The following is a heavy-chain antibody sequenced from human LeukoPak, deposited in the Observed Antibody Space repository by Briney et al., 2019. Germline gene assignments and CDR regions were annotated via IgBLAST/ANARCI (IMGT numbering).Heavy chain of an antibody. CDR3: ARHVYGERRVV. J-gene: IGHJ6*04. V-gene: IGHV4-38-2*02. CDR1: GYSISSGYY. D-gene: IGHD4-17*01. Sequence: PSETLSLTCTVSGYSISSGYYWGWIRQPPGKGMEWIGSIYHSGSTYYNPSHKSRVTISVDPSKNQFSLTLHSVTATHPPVFYFARHVYGERRVVWGKGTTVTVSS. CDR2: IYHSGST.